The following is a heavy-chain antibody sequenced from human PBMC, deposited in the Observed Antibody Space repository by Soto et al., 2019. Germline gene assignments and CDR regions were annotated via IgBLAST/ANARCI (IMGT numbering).Heavy chain of an antibody. V-gene: IGHV3-21*01. CDR2: ISSSSSYI. D-gene: IGHD6-19*01. J-gene: IGHJ5*02. CDR3: ARDGLIAVAARYNWFDP. CDR1: GFTFRSYS. Sequence: XGSLILCFAASGFTFRSYSMNWVRQAPGKGLEWVSSISSSSSYIYYADSVKGRFTISRDNAKNSLYLQMNSLRAEDTAVYYCARDGLIAVAARYNWFDPWGQGTLVTVSS.